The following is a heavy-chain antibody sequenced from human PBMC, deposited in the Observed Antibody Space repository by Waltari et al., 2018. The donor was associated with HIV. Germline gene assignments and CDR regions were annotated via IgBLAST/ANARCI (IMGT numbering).Heavy chain of an antibody. CDR1: GGSITRNDFY. J-gene: IGHJ4*02. V-gene: IGHV4-39*01. Sequence: QLHLQESGQGLVKPSETLALTFTVYGGSITRNDFYWSWIRQPPGKGLEWIGLMNNSGTTDYIPSLKSRVSMSRDTSKNRFSLRLHSVTAADTAIYYCARRGDGFNQHARLDHWGPGTLVTVSS. CDR3: ARRGDGFNQHARLDH. CDR2: MNNSGTT. D-gene: IGHD2-2*01.